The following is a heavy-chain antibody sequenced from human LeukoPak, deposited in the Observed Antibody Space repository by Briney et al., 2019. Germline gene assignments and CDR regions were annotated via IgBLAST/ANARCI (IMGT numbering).Heavy chain of an antibody. D-gene: IGHD2-15*01. CDR1: GYTFTNDW. CDR2: IYPGDSDT. Sequence: GESLKISCEGSGYTFTNDWIGWVRHMPGKGLEWMGIIYPGDSDTRYSPSFQGQVTISADKSINTAYLQWSSLKASDSAMYYCARYFCSGGDCYGIFDHWGQGTLVTVSS. J-gene: IGHJ4*02. CDR3: ARYFCSGGDCYGIFDH. V-gene: IGHV5-51*01.